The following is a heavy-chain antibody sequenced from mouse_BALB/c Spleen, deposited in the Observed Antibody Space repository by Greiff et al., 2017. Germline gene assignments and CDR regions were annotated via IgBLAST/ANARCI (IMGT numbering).Heavy chain of an antibody. D-gene: IGHD1-1*02. CDR3: AREGNGGDVDY. J-gene: IGHJ2*01. CDR1: GFTFSSYA. Sequence: EVKLMESGGGLVKPGGSLKLSCAASGFTFSSYAMSWVRQSPEKRLEWVAEISSGGSYTYYPDTVTGRFTISRDNAKNTLYLEMSSLRSEDTAMYYCAREGNGGDVDYWGQGTTLTVSS. CDR2: ISSGGSYT. V-gene: IGHV5-9-4*01.